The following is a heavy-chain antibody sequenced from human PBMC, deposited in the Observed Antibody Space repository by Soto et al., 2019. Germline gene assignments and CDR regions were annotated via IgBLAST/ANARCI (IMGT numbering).Heavy chain of an antibody. D-gene: IGHD3-22*01. J-gene: IGHJ4*02. CDR1: GFTFNSYA. V-gene: IGHV3-30-3*01. CDR2: ISYDGSDK. Sequence: PGGSLRLSCAASGFTFNSYAMHWVRQAPGKGLEWVALISYDGSDKDYADSVKGRFTISRDNSRNTLFLQMNSLRAEDTAVYYSARDYYKYYDSSGYYRSPAYWGQGTLVTVSS. CDR3: ARDYYKYYDSSGYYRSPAY.